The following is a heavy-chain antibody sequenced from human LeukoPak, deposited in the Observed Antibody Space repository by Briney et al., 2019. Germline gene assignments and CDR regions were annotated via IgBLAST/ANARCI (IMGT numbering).Heavy chain of an antibody. D-gene: IGHD6-19*01. Sequence: GGSLRLSCAASGFTFSSYSMTWVRQAPGKGLEWVSGINWNTNSIKYADSVKGRFTISRDNAKNSLYLQMNSLRAEDTAFYYCAKGSSGWSTDAFDIWGQGTMATVSS. CDR3: AKGSSGWSTDAFDI. V-gene: IGHV3-20*04. J-gene: IGHJ3*02. CDR1: GFTFSSYS. CDR2: INWNTNSI.